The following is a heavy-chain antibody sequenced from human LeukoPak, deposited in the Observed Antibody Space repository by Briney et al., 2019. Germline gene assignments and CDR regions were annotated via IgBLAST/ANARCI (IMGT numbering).Heavy chain of an antibody. D-gene: IGHD2-21*02. Sequence: PGGSLRLSCAASGFTFSSYSMNWVRQAPGKGLEWVSYISSSSSTIYYADSVKGRFTISRDNAKNTLYLQMNSLRAEDTAVYYCARDDRSSGWNVVTASGLDYWGQGTLVTVSS. J-gene: IGHJ4*02. CDR3: ARDDRSSGWNVVTASGLDY. CDR2: ISSSSSTI. CDR1: GFTFSSYS. V-gene: IGHV3-48*04.